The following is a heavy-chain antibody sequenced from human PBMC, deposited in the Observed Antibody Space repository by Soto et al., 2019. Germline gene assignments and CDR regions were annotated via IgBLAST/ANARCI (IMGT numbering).Heavy chain of an antibody. CDR3: ARHDDGFGYSYGYAHFDY. V-gene: IGHV4-39*01. J-gene: IGHJ4*02. CDR1: GGSISSSSYY. D-gene: IGHD5-18*01. Sequence: SETLSLTCTVSGGSISSSSYYWGWIRQPPGKGLEWIGSIYYSGSTYYNPSLKSRVTISVDTSKNQFSLKLSSVTAADTAVYYCARHDDGFGYSYGYAHFDYWGQGTLVTVSS. CDR2: IYYSGST.